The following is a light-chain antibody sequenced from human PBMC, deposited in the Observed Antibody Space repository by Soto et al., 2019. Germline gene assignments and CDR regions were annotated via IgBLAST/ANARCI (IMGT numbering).Light chain of an antibody. CDR1: SSVVGGYNY. Sequence: QSVLTQPASVSGSPGQSITISCTGTSSVVGGYNYVSWYQQHPGKAPKLTIYEVSNRPSGVSNRFSGSKSGNTASLTISGLQAEDEADYYCSSYTSSSTYVFGTGTKGTVL. J-gene: IGLJ1*01. V-gene: IGLV2-14*01. CDR3: SSYTSSSTYV. CDR2: EVS.